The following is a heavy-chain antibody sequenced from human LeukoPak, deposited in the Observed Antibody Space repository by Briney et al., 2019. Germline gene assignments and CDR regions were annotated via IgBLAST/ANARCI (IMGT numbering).Heavy chain of an antibody. CDR1: GFTFDDYG. CDR2: INWNGGSI. D-gene: IGHD5-18*01. J-gene: IGHJ5*02. V-gene: IGHV3-20*04. CDR3: AKGVGYSYGDNWFDP. Sequence: GGSLRLSCAASGFTFDDYGMSWVRQAPGKGLEWVSGINWNGGSIGYADSVKGRFTISRDNAKNSLYLQMNSLRAEDMALYYCAKGVGYSYGDNWFDPWGQGTLVTVSS.